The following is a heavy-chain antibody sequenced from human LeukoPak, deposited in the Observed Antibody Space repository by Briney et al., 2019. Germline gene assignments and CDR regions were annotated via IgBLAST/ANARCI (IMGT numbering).Heavy chain of an antibody. CDR3: ARAYSGYDSGNWFDP. J-gene: IGHJ5*02. CDR2: IYTSGST. V-gene: IGHV4-61*02. CDR1: GGSISSGSYY. D-gene: IGHD5-12*01. Sequence: SETLSLTCTVSGGSISSGSYYWSWIRQPAGKGLEWIGRIYTSGSTNYNPSLKSRVTISVDRSKNQFSLKLSSVTAADTAVYYCARAYSGYDSGNWFDPWGQGTLVTVSS.